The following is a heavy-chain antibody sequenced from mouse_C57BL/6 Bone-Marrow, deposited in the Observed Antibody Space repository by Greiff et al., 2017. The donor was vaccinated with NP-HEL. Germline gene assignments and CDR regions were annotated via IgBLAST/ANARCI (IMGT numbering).Heavy chain of an antibody. J-gene: IGHJ2*01. CDR1: GYTFPSSG. CDR3: ARVPYYYGSPYYFDY. V-gene: IGHV1-81*01. CDR2: IYPRSGNT. Sequence: VQVVESGAELARPGASVTLSCKASGYTFPSSGISWVKQRTGQGLEWIGEIYPRSGNTYYNEKFKGKATLTADKSSSTAYMELRSLTSEDSAVYFCARVPYYYGSPYYFDYWGQGTTLTVSS. D-gene: IGHD1-1*01.